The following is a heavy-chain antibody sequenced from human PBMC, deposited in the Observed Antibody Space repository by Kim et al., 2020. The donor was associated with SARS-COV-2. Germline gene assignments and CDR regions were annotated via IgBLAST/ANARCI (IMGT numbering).Heavy chain of an antibody. D-gene: IGHD1-20*01. V-gene: IGHV3-11*04. CDR2: I. J-gene: IGHJ3*02. CDR3: ARGITGNAFDI. Sequence: IYYADSVKGRFTISRDNAKNSLYLQMNSLRAEDTAVYYCARGITGNAFDIWGQGTMVTVSS.